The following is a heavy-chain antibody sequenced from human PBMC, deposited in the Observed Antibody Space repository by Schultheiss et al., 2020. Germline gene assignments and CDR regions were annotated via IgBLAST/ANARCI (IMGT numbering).Heavy chain of an antibody. CDR3: ARGGYGDYYFDY. CDR1: GFTFSSYA. Sequence: GGSLRLSCAASGFTFSSYAMSWVRQAPGKGLEWVSAISGSGGSTYYADSVKGRFTISRDNSKNTLYLQMNSLRAEDTAVYYCARGGYGDYYFDYWGQGTLVTVAS. D-gene: IGHD4-17*01. CDR2: ISGSGGST. J-gene: IGHJ4*02. V-gene: IGHV3-23*01.